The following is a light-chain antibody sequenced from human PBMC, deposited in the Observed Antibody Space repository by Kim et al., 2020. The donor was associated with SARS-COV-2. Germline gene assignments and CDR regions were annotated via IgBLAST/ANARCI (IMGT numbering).Light chain of an antibody. J-gene: IGLJ2*01. CDR2: KVS. V-gene: IGLV2-23*02. Sequence: QTLTISCARNTGVIGVFNLVSWYHKNPGNDPQLLSYKVSLRPSGGSDRTSGAKSGTTASLTISGLQAEDEADYYCCSYAGSSSFLVFGAGTQLTVL. CDR3: CSYAGSSSFLV. CDR1: TGVIGVFNL.